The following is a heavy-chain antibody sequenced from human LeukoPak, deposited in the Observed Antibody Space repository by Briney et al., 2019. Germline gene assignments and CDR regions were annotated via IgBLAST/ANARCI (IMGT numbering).Heavy chain of an antibody. CDR3: ARRSYYDSSAIFDY. D-gene: IGHD3-22*01. V-gene: IGHV4-39*01. CDR2: LYYSGST. Sequence: SSETLSLTCTVSGGSISSYYWSWIRQPPGKGPEWIGSLYYSGSTYYNPSLKSRVTISVDTSKNQFSLKLSSVTAADTAVFYCARRSYYDSSAIFDYWGQGTLVTVSS. CDR1: GGSISSYY. J-gene: IGHJ4*02.